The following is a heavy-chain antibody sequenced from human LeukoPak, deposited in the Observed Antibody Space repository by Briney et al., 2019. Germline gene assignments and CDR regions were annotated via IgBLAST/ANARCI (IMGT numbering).Heavy chain of an antibody. CDR1: GGSISSRSYY. Sequence: PSETLSLTCTVSGGSISSRSYYWGWICQPPGKGLEWIASIYHSESTHYNPSLRSRVTISVDTSKNQFSLKLSSVTAADTAVYYCARQRYFYDSSGYHFDHWGQGTLVTVSS. J-gene: IGHJ4*02. D-gene: IGHD3-22*01. CDR2: IYHSEST. V-gene: IGHV4-39*01. CDR3: ARQRYFYDSSGYHFDH.